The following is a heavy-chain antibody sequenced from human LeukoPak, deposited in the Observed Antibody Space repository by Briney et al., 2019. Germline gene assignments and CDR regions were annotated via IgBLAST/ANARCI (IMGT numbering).Heavy chain of an antibody. CDR1: GGTFSSYA. D-gene: IGHD3-22*01. CDR2: IIPIFGTA. V-gene: IGHV1-69*05. Sequence: SVKVSCKASGGTFSSYAISWVRQAPGQGLEWMGRIIPIFGTANYAQKFQGRVTITTDESPSTAYMELSSLRSEDTAVYYCARDYYDSSGYPPPNWFDPWGQGTLVTVSS. J-gene: IGHJ5*02. CDR3: ARDYYDSSGYPPPNWFDP.